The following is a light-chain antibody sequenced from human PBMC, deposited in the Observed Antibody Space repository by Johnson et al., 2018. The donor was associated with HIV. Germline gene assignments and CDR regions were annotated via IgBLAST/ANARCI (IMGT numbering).Light chain of an antibody. CDR1: SSNIGNNY. CDR3: GTWDSSLGAHYV. J-gene: IGLJ1*01. CDR2: EKN. V-gene: IGLV1-51*02. Sequence: QSVLTQPPSVSAAPGQKVTISCSGSSSNIGNNYVSWYQQLPGTAPKLLIYEKNKRPSGIPDRFSASTSGTSATLDITGLQTGDEADYYCGTWDSSLGAHYVFGSGTEVTVL.